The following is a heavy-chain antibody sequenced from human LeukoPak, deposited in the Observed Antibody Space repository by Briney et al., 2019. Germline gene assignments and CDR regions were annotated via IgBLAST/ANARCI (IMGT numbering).Heavy chain of an antibody. CDR3: ARSYSSSSLRYYYYYGMDV. CDR1: GGTFSSYT. CDR2: IIPILGIA. Sequence: ASVKVSCKASGGTFSSYTISWERQAPGQGLEWMGRIIPILGIANYAQKFQGRVTITADKSTSTAYMELSSLRSEDTAVCYCARSYSSSSLRYYYYYGMDVWGQGTTVTVSS. V-gene: IGHV1-69*02. D-gene: IGHD6-6*01. J-gene: IGHJ6*02.